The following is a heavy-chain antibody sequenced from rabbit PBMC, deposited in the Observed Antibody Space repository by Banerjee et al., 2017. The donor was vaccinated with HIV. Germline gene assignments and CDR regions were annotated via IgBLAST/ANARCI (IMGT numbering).Heavy chain of an antibody. J-gene: IGHJ4*01. CDR1: GFSFSSGYD. V-gene: IGHV1S40*01. CDR2: IYTGSGIA. D-gene: IGHD4-1*01. Sequence: EESGGGLVKPGASLTLTCKASGFSFSSGYDMCWVRQPPGKGLEWIACIYTGSGIAYYASWAKGRFTISKTSSTTVTLQMTSLTAADTATYFCARDVYRSGWNGDFNLWGPGTLVTVS. CDR3: ARDVYRSGWNGDFNL.